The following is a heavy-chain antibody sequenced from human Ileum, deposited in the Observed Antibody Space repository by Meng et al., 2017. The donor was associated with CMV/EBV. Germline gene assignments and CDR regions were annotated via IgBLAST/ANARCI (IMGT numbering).Heavy chain of an antibody. CDR1: GFTFSSYS. D-gene: IGHD2-2*01. V-gene: IGHV3-21*01. CDR2: ISSSSSYI. CDR3: ARDCSSTSCYGYFDY. J-gene: IGHJ4*02. Sequence: GESLKTPCAASGFTFSSYSMNWVRQAPGKGLEWVSSISSSSSYIYYADSVKGRFTISRDNAKNSLYLQMNSLRAEDTAVYYCARDCSSTSCYGYFDYWGQGTLVTVS.